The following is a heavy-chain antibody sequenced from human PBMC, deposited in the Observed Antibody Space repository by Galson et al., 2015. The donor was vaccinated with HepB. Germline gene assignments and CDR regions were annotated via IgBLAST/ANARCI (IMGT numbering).Heavy chain of an antibody. CDR3: ARDDSSGYYHDAFDI. CDR1: GGTFSSYT. CDR2: IIPILGIA. J-gene: IGHJ3*02. D-gene: IGHD3-22*01. V-gene: IGHV1-69*04. Sequence: SVKVSCKASGGTFSSYTISWVRQAPGQGLEWMGRIIPILGIANYAQKFQGRVTITADKSTSTAYMELSSLRAEDTAVYYCARDDSSGYYHDAFDIWGQGTMVTVSS.